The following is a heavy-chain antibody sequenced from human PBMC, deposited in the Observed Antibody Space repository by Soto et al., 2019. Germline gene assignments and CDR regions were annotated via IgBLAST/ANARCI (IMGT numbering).Heavy chain of an antibody. D-gene: IGHD2-15*01. CDR1: GDTFFNYT. CDR2: VIPLLDAS. Sequence: QVQLVQSGAEVKKPGSSVKISCTTSGDTFFNYTFTWVRRAPGQGLEWMGRVIPLLDASNYAEKFQDRVTISADKSTSTAYMELSGLKSDDSAIYYCASGKSQMTQDRMGFYYYMDVWGNGTTVTVSS. V-gene: IGHV1-69*08. J-gene: IGHJ6*03. CDR3: ASGKSQMTQDRMGFYYYMDV.